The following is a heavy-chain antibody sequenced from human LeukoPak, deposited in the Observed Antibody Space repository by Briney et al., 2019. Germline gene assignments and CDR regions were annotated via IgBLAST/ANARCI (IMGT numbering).Heavy chain of an antibody. CDR3: AKNLYCGGGSCYPPALGRDV. CDR1: GFTFSSYA. V-gene: IGHV3-23*01. CDR2: ISGSGNRT. D-gene: IGHD2-15*01. J-gene: IGHJ6*02. Sequence: GGSLRLSCAASGFTFSSYAMSWVRQAPGKGLEWVSSISGSGNRTYYADSVKGRFTISRDNSKNTLFLQMNSLRAEDTAVYYCAKNLYCGGGSCYPPALGRDVWGQGTTVTVSS.